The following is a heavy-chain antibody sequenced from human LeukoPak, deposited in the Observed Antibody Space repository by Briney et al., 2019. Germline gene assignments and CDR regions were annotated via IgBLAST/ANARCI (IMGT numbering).Heavy chain of an antibody. J-gene: IGHJ4*02. V-gene: IGHV3-23*01. CDR1: GFTFSSSA. CDR3: AKGGKWDVTPFDY. Sequence: GGSLRLSCAASGFTFSSSAMSWVRQARGKGLEWVSAISNNGGYTYYADSVKGRFTISRDNSKNTLYLQVNSLRAEDTAVYYCAKGGKWDVTPFDYRGQGTLVTVSS. D-gene: IGHD1-26*01. CDR2: ISNNGGYT.